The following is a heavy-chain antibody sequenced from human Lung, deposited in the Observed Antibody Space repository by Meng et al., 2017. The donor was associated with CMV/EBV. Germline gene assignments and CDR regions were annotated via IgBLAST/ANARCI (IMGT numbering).Heavy chain of an antibody. CDR3: ARAGPTVFGAWFDP. J-gene: IGHJ5*02. Sequence: SXTXSLXXTVYGGSFSNYYWSWIRQPPGKGLECIGEITHSGYTNYNPSLKSRVTVSVDTSKNQFSLKLSSVTAADTAVYYCARAGPTVFGAWFDPWRQGTLVTVSS. CDR2: ITHSGYT. V-gene: IGHV4-34*01. D-gene: IGHD3-3*01. CDR1: GGSFSNYY.